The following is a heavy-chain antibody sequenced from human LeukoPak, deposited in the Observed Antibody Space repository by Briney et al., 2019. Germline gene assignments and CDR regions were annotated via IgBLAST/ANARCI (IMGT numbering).Heavy chain of an antibody. Sequence: TGGSLRLSCAASGFTFSSYEMNWVRQAPGKGLEWVSYISSSGSTIYYADSVKGRFTISRDNAKNLLYLQMNSLRAEDTAVYYCARADYYYYMDVWGKGTTVTVSS. V-gene: IGHV3-48*03. CDR2: ISSSGSTI. J-gene: IGHJ6*03. CDR1: GFTFSSYE. CDR3: ARADYYYYMDV.